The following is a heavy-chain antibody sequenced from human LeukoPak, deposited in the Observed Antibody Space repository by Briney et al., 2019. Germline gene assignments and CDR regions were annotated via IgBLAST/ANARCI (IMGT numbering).Heavy chain of an antibody. J-gene: IGHJ4*02. CDR1: GFTFSSYG. D-gene: IGHD1-26*01. Sequence: GGSLRLSCAASGFTFSSYGMRWVRQAPGKGLEWVANINQDGSERYYVDSVKGRFTISRDNAKSSLYLQMNSLRAEDTAVYYCARDYMAGATFQIQGPVDYWGQGTLVTVSS. V-gene: IGHV3-7*01. CDR3: ARDYMAGATFQIQGPVDY. CDR2: INQDGSER.